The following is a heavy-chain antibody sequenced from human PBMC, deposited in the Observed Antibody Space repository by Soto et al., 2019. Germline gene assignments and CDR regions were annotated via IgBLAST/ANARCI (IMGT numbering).Heavy chain of an antibody. J-gene: IGHJ4*02. Sequence: GASVKVSCKASGYTFIAYFIHWVRQAPGQGLEWMGWINPNSGDTSYAQKFQGRVTMTRDTSIRTAYMELSRLRSDDTAVFYCATIAADGYFDFWGQGTQVTVSS. CDR1: GYTFIAYF. D-gene: IGHD6-13*01. CDR3: ATIAADGYFDF. V-gene: IGHV1-2*02. CDR2: INPNSGDT.